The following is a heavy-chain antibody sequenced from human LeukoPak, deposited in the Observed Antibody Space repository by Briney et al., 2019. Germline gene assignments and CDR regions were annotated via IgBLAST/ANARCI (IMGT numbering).Heavy chain of an antibody. D-gene: IGHD2-15*01. V-gene: IGHV4-34*01. CDR1: GVSFGVYF. J-gene: IGHJ4*02. Sequence: TPSETLSLTWAVDGVSFGVYFWSWLRQPAGKGLEWLGEIKDSGSTNYNPSLRSRVTISVDTSKNQFSLKLNSVTATDTSVYYCARGYCRGGSCQVFDYWGQGTLVTVSS. CDR3: ARGYCRGGSCQVFDY. CDR2: IKDSGST.